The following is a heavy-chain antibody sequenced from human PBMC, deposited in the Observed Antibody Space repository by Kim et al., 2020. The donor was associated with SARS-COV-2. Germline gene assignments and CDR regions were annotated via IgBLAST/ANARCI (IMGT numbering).Heavy chain of an antibody. J-gene: IGHJ6*02. CDR1: GFTFSSYA. Sequence: GGSLRLSCAASGFTFSSYAMHWVRQAPGKGLEWVAVISYDGSNKYYADSVKGRFTISRDNSKNTLYLQMNSLRAEDTAVYYCARSLDYYYYGMDVWGQGTTVTVSS. V-gene: IGHV3-30*04. CDR3: ARSLDYYYYGMDV. CDR2: ISYDGSNK.